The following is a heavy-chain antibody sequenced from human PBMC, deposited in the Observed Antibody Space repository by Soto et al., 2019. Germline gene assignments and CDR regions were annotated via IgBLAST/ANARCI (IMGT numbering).Heavy chain of an antibody. CDR1: GFTFSSYE. CDR3: TRAPFDRYYYYGMDV. V-gene: IGHV3-48*03. Sequence: PGGSLRLSCAASGFTFSSYEMNWVRQAPGKGLEWVSYISSSGRTINYADSVKGRFTISRDNAKNSLYLQMHSLRAEDTAVYYCTRAPFDRYYYYGMDVWGQGTPGTVS. CDR2: ISSSGRTI. J-gene: IGHJ6*02.